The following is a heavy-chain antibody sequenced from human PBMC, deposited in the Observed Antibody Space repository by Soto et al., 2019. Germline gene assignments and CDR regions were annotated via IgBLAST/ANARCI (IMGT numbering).Heavy chain of an antibody. CDR3: GRLAEAATGHTDFDF. J-gene: IGHJ4*02. CDR2: IHSSGGT. V-gene: IGHV4-39*02. D-gene: IGHD2-15*01. CDR1: GASIKSRNYF. Sequence: LSLTCTVSGASIKSRNYFWGWIRQPPGKGLEFVGSIHSSGGTYYNPSLKSRVTVSVDLSNSHFSLSLKSLTATDTAVYYCGRLAEAATGHTDFDFWGQGTLVTVSS.